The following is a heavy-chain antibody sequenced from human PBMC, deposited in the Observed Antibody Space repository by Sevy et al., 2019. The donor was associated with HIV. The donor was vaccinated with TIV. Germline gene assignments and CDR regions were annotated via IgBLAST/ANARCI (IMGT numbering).Heavy chain of an antibody. CDR2: IYSGGST. Sequence: GGSLRLSCAASGFTVSSNYMSWVRQAPGKGLVWVSVIYSGGSTYYADSVKGRFTISRDNSKNTLYLQMNSLMDKDTAVYYCARGLKYYYDSSGYWDYWGQGTLVTASS. J-gene: IGHJ4*02. CDR1: GFTVSSNY. CDR3: ARGLKYYYDSSGYWDY. D-gene: IGHD3-22*01. V-gene: IGHV3-66*01.